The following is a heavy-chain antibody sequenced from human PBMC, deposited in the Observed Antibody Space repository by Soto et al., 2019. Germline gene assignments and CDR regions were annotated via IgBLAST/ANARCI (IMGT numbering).Heavy chain of an antibody. Sequence: ASVKVSCKASGYTFTSYDINWVRQATGQGLEWMGWMNPNSGNTGYAQKFQGRVTMTRNTSISTAYMELSSLRSEDTAVYYCARCRYYYYYMDVWGKGTTVTVSS. CDR2: MNPNSGNT. V-gene: IGHV1-8*01. CDR1: GYTFTSYD. J-gene: IGHJ6*03. CDR3: ARCRYYYYYMDV.